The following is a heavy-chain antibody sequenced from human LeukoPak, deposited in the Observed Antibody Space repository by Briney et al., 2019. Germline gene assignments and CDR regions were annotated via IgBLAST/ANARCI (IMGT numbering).Heavy chain of an antibody. CDR3: ARQYCSGGSCYPNYFDY. V-gene: IGHV5-51*01. D-gene: IGHD2-15*01. Sequence: GESLKISCKGSGDTFTNHWIGWVRQMPGEGLEWMWIIYPGDSDTKYSPSFQGHVTISVDKSISTAYLQWSSLKASDTAMYYCARQYCSGGSCYPNYFDYWGQGTLVTVSS. CDR1: GDTFTNHW. J-gene: IGHJ4*02. CDR2: IYPGDSDT.